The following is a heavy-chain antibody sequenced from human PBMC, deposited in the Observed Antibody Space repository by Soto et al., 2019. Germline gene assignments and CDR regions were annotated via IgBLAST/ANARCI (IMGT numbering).Heavy chain of an antibody. CDR3: ARHVPAAGYYHGMDV. V-gene: IGHV1-69*12. D-gene: IGHD2-2*01. J-gene: IGHJ6*02. CDR2: IIPIFGAA. CDR1: GGTFSSYA. Sequence: QVQLVQSGAEVKKPGSSVKVSCKASGGTFSSYAISWVRQAPGQGLEWMGGIIPIFGAANYAQKFQGRVTITADESTSTAYMELSSLRSVATAVYYCARHVPAAGYYHGMDVWGQGTTVTVSS.